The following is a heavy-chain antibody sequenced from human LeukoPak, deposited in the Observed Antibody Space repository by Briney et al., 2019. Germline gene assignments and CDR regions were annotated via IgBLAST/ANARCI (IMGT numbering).Heavy chain of an antibody. V-gene: IGHV4-59*01. J-gene: IGHJ5*02. CDR1: GGSISSYY. CDR2: IYYSGST. CDR3: AIVSGYSQDWFDP. D-gene: IGHD5-12*01. Sequence: SETLSLXCTVSGGSISSYYWSWIRQPPGKGLEWIGYIYYSGSTNYNPSLKSRVTISVDTSKNQFSLKLSSVTAADTAVYYCAIVSGYSQDWFDPWGQGTLVTVSS.